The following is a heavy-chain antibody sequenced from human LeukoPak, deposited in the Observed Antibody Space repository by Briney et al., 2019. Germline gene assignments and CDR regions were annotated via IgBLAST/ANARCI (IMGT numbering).Heavy chain of an antibody. J-gene: IGHJ4*02. CDR3: ARESDYYDSSGYFVFDY. V-gene: IGHV4-39*07. CDR1: GGSMSSSSYY. D-gene: IGHD3-22*01. CDR2: VFYSGST. Sequence: SETLSLTCTVSGGSMSSSSYYWGWIRQPPGKGLEGIGSVFYSGSTYYNPSLKSRVTISVDTSKNQFSLKLSSVTAADTAVYYCARESDYYDSSGYFVFDYWGQGTLVTVSS.